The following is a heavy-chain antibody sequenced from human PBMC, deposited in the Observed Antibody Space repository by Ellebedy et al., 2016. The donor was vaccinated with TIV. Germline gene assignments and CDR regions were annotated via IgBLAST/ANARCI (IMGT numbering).Heavy chain of an antibody. CDR1: GFTLSSYW. J-gene: IGHJ4*02. CDR3: ARAAGTGYDY. V-gene: IGHV3-74*01. Sequence: GESLKISCAASGFTLSSYWMHWVRQAPGKGLVWVSRINSDGSSRTHAASVQGRFTISRDNAKNTLYLQMNSLRAEDTAVYYCARAAGTGYDYWGQGTLVTVSS. D-gene: IGHD1-1*01. CDR2: INSDGSSR.